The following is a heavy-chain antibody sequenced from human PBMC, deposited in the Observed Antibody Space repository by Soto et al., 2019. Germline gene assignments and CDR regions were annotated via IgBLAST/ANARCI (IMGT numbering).Heavy chain of an antibody. CDR3: ASIIGDPGLSFDY. CDR1: GGSISSYY. J-gene: IGHJ4*02. Sequence: QVQLQESGPGLVKPSETLSLTCTVSGGSISSYYWSWIRQPPGKGLEWIGFIYYSGSTNYNPSLKSLVTISGDTSKNQFSLKLSSVTPADTAVYYCASIIGDPGLSFDYWGQGPLVTVSS. D-gene: IGHD3-10*01. V-gene: IGHV4-59*01. CDR2: IYYSGST.